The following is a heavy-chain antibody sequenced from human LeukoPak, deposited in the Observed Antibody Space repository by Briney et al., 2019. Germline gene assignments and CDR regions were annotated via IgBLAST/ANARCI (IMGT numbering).Heavy chain of an antibody. CDR3: ARVGGYRKNYFDY. Sequence: ASVKVSCKASGYTFTSYDINWVRQATGQGPEWTGWMNPNSGNTGYAQKFQGRVTMTRNTSISTAYMELSSLRSEDTAVYYCARVGGYRKNYFDYWGQGTLVTVSS. CDR2: MNPNSGNT. V-gene: IGHV1-8*01. CDR1: GYTFTSYD. J-gene: IGHJ4*02. D-gene: IGHD3-16*02.